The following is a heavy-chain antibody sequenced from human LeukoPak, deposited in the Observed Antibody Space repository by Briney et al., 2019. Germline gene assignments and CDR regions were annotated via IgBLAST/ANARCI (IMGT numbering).Heavy chain of an antibody. V-gene: IGHV1-69*13. CDR1: GGTFSSYA. D-gene: IGHD2-21*02. CDR3: ATRFRSRLQGFDP. J-gene: IGHJ5*02. Sequence: ASVKVSCKASGGTFSSYAISWVRQAPGQGLEWMGGIIPIFGTANYAQKFQGRVTITADESTSTAYMELSSLRSEDTAVYYCATRFRSRLQGFDPWGQGTLVTVSS. CDR2: IIPIFGTA.